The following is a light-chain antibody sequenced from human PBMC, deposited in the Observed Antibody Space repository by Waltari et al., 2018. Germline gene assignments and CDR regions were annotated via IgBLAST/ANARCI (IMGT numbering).Light chain of an antibody. CDR2: DDR. J-gene: IGLJ2*01. Sequence: SYVLTPPPSVSVAPGKTARITCGGNNIGSKSVHWYQQKPGQAPVLVVYDDRDRPSGIPERFSGSNSGNTATLTISRVEAGDEADYYCQVWDSSSYVVFGGGTKLTVL. CDR1: NIGSKS. CDR3: QVWDSSSYVV. V-gene: IGLV3-21*03.